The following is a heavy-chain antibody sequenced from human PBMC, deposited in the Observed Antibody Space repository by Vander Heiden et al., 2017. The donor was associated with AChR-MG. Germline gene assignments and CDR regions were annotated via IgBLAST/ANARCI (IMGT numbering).Heavy chain of an antibody. D-gene: IGHD1-26*01. CDR1: GYKFTNFW. Sequence: EVQLVQSGAEVNKPGESLKISCKGSGYKFTNFWIGWVRQMPGKGLEWMGIIYPGDSDTKYRPSFRGQVTISADTSISTAYLQWSSLKASDTAMYYCARAPSGISYPDAFDIWGQGTMVTVSS. CDR3: ARAPSGISYPDAFDI. J-gene: IGHJ3*02. V-gene: IGHV5-51*03. CDR2: IYPGDSDT.